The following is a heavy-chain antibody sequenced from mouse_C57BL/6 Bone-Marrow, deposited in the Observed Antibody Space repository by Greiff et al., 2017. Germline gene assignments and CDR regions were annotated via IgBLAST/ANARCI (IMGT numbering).Heavy chain of an antibody. J-gene: IGHJ1*03. CDR1: GFTFTDYY. CDR2: IRNKANGYTT. Sequence: EVQLVESGGGLVQPGGSLSLSCAASGFTFTDYYMSWVRQPPGKALEWLGFIRNKANGYTTEYSASVKGRFTISRDNSPSILYLQMNALRAEDSATYYCASPIRVGWYFDVWGTGTTVTVSS. CDR3: ASPIRVGWYFDV. V-gene: IGHV7-3*01.